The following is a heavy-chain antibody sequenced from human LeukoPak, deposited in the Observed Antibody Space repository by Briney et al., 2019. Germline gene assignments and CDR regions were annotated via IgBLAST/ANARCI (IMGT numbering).Heavy chain of an antibody. CDR3: ARVSPFDY. Sequence: GGSLRLSCVASGFTVSSNYMSWVRQAPGKGLEWLSVFYSGGSTYYADSVNGRFTMSRDNSKNTLYLQMNGLRVEDTAVYYCARVSPFDYWGQGTQVTVSS. CDR1: GFTVSSNY. J-gene: IGHJ4*02. V-gene: IGHV3-66*01. CDR2: FYSGGST.